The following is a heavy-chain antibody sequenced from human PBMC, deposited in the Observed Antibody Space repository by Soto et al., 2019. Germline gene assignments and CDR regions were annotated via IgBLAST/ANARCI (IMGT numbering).Heavy chain of an antibody. CDR2: IDENGGTT. J-gene: IGHJ4*02. CDR1: GFTFNRCA. Sequence: GGSLRLSCGGSGFTFNRCAMSWVRQSPGKGLEWVSAIDENGGTTYYADSVQGRFTISRDNSKNTLYLQMNSLRAEDTAVYHCAKDRDYRNYFDYWGQGALVIVSS. CDR3: AKDRDYRNYFDY. D-gene: IGHD4-4*01. V-gene: IGHV3-23*01.